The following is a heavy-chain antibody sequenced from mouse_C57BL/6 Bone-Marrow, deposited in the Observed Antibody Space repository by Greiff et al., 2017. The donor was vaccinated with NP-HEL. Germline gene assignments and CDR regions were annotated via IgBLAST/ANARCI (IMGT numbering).Heavy chain of an antibody. CDR3: AITSYDGGYAMDY. Sequence: QVHLKQPGAELVKPGASVKVSCKASGYTFTSYWMHWVKQRPGQGLEWIGRIHPSDSDTNYNQKFKGKATLTVDKSSSTAYMQLSSLTSEDSAVYYCAITSYDGGYAMDYWGQGTSVTVSS. CDR1: GYTFTSYW. J-gene: IGHJ4*01. V-gene: IGHV1-74*01. D-gene: IGHD2-12*01. CDR2: IHPSDSDT.